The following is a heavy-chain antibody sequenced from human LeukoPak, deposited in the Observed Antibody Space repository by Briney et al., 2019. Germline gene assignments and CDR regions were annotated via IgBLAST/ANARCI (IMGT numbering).Heavy chain of an antibody. CDR1: GFTFSRHW. V-gene: IGHV3-21*01. D-gene: IGHD3-10*01. CDR2: ISSSRSYI. Sequence: GGSLRLSCAASGFTFSRHWMSWVRQAPGKGLEWVSSISSSRSYINYADSVKGRFTISRDNAKNSLYLQMDSLRAEDTAVYYCASDAYYYGSGSPSGDYWGQGTLVTVSS. J-gene: IGHJ4*02. CDR3: ASDAYYYGSGSPSGDY.